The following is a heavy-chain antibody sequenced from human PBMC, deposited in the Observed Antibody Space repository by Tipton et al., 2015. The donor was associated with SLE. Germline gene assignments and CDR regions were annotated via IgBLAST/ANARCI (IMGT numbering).Heavy chain of an antibody. Sequence: SLRLSCAASGFTVSSNYMSWVRQAPGKGLEWVSVMYSGGSTDYADSVKGRFTIFRDNSRNTLYLQMNSLRVEDTAVYYCARSLSIGARRDYYYGMDVWGQGTAVTVSS. D-gene: IGHD6-6*01. J-gene: IGHJ6*02. V-gene: IGHV3-53*01. CDR2: MYSGGST. CDR3: ARSLSIGARRDYYYGMDV. CDR1: GFTVSSNY.